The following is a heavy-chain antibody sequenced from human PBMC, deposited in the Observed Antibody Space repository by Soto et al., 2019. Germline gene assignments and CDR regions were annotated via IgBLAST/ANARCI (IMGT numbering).Heavy chain of an antibody. J-gene: IGHJ4*02. CDR3: AKGGRQWLVTSDFNY. CDR1: GFNFSDYA. Sequence: VQLVESGGGVVQPGRSLRLSCAASGFNFSDYAMHWVRQAPGKGLEWVAVVSHDGRNTHYADSVKGRFTISRDSSKNTVSLEMPSLRAAATDVCYCAKGGRQWLVTSDFNYWGQGALVSVSS. D-gene: IGHD6-19*01. CDR2: VSHDGRNT. V-gene: IGHV3-30*18.